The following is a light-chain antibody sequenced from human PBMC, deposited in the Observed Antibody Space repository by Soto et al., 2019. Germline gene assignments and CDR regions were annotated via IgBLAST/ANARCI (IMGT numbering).Light chain of an antibody. J-gene: IGKJ1*01. V-gene: IGKV4-1*01. CDR3: QQYFDTPT. CDR1: RSILSRSNNKSY. Sequence: DIGMTQSPDSLAVSLGERATIKCKSSRSILSRSNNKSYLAWYQQKPGQPPKLLISWASTRESGVPDRFSGSGSGTDFTLTISSLQAEDVAVYHCQQYFDTPTFGQGTKVEIK. CDR2: WAS.